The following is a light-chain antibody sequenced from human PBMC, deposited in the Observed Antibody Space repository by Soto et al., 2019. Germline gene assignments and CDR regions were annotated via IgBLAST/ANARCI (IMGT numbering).Light chain of an antibody. CDR1: QSVSRN. CDR3: QQYNNRLRS. J-gene: IGKJ1*01. CDR2: DAS. Sequence: IVMTQSPATLSVSPGERATLSCRASQSVSRNVAWYQQKAGQAPSLLIHDASTRAAGIAARFSGSGSGTEFTLTISSLQSEEFAVYYCQQYNNRLRSFGQGXK. V-gene: IGKV3-15*01.